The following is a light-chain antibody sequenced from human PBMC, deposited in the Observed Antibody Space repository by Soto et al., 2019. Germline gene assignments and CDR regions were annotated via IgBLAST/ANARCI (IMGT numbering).Light chain of an antibody. J-gene: IGKJ5*01. CDR3: QNYDSEPIT. CDR2: AAS. Sequence: IPMTQSPSSLSASFGSRVSITCRASQGINNYLAWYQQKPGKVPKVLIYAASTLQTGVPSRFSGSGSGTDFSLTINSLQPDDIATYYCQNYDSEPITFGQGTRLEIK. CDR1: QGINNY. V-gene: IGKV1-27*01.